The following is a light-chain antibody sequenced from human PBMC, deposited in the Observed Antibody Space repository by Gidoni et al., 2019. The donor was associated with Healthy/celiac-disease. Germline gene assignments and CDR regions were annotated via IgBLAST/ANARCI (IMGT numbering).Light chain of an antibody. Sequence: EIQMTQSPSSLPASVGDRVTITCRGSPSISSYLDWYQQKPGKAPKLLIYAASSLHSGVPSRFSGSGSGTDFTLTISSLQPEDFATYYCQQDCSTPQTFGQGTKVEIK. V-gene: IGKV1-39*01. J-gene: IGKJ1*01. CDR1: PSISSY. CDR2: AAS. CDR3: QQDCSTPQT.